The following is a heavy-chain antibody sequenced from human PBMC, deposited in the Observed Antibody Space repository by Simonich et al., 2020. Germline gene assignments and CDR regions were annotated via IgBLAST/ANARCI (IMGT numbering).Heavy chain of an antibody. CDR1: GFTFSSYW. CDR3: ARDREVYGSGSYYNY. V-gene: IGHV3-7*01. D-gene: IGHD3-10*01. J-gene: IGHJ4*02. CDR2: IKQDEREK. Sequence: EVQLVESGGGLVQPGGSLRLSCAASGFTFSSYWMSWVRQAPGKGLEWWANIKQDEREKYYWDPVKGRFTISRDNAKNSLYLQMNSLRAEDTAVYYCARDREVYGSGSYYNYWGQGTLVTVSS.